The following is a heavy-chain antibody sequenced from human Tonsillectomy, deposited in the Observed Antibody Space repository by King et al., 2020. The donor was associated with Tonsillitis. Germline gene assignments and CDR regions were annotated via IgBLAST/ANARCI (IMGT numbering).Heavy chain of an antibody. CDR1: GFTFDDYA. CDR3: AKGVTAGFGVVLAYGMDV. Sequence: VQLVESGGGLVQPGRSLRLSCAASGFTFDDYAMHWVRQAPGKGLEWDSGISWNSGSIGYADSVKGRFTISRDNAKNSLYLQMNSLRAEDTALYYCAKGVTAGFGVVLAYGMDVWGQGTTVTVSS. CDR2: ISWNSGSI. D-gene: IGHD3-3*01. V-gene: IGHV3-9*01. J-gene: IGHJ6*02.